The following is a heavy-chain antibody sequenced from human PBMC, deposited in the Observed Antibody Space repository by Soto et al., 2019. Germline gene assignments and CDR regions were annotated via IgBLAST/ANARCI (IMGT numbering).Heavy chain of an antibody. J-gene: IGHJ6*02. Sequence: ASVKVSCKASGYTFTSYGISWVRQAPGQGLEWMGWISAYNGNTNYAQKLQGRVTMTTDTSTSTAYMELRSLRSDDTAVYYCARDEQQLVVYYYYGMDVWGQGTTVTVSS. CDR3: ARDEQQLVVYYYYGMDV. V-gene: IGHV1-18*01. D-gene: IGHD6-13*01. CDR2: ISAYNGNT. CDR1: GYTFTSYG.